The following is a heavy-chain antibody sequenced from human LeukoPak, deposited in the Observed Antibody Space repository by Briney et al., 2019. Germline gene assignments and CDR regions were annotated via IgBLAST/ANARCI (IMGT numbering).Heavy chain of an antibody. CDR3: AKDLYGDYDFGY. Sequence: PGGSLRLSCAASGFTFSSHATNWVRQAPGKGLEWVSGISNSGGNTYYADSVKGRFTISRDNSKNTLYLQMNSLRAEDTAVYYCAKDLYGDYDFGYWGQGTLVAVSS. CDR1: GFTFSSHA. J-gene: IGHJ4*02. CDR2: ISNSGGNT. D-gene: IGHD4-17*01. V-gene: IGHV3-23*01.